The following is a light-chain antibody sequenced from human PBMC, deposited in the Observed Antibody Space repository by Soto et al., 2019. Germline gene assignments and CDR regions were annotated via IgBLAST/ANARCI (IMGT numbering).Light chain of an antibody. V-gene: IGKV3-20*01. CDR2: GAS. CDR1: QGVSNNF. Sequence: EIVLTQPPGTLSLSPGEGATLSCRATQGVSNNFLAWYQRKPGQSPKLIMYGASSRATVIPDRFSGIGSGTDFTLTISRLEPEDFSVYYCQQYATSPWTCGQGTKLDIK. J-gene: IGKJ1*01. CDR3: QQYATSPWT.